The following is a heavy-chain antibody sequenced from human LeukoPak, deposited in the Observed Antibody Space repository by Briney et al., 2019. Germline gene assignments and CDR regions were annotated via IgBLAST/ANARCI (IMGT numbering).Heavy chain of an antibody. CDR3: ASFDFWSGYSHPYGMDV. Sequence: PSQTLSLTCTVSGGSISSGGYYWSWIRQHPGKGLEWIGYIYYSGSTYYNPSLKSRVTISVDTSKNQFSLKPSSVTAADTAVYYCASFDFWSGYSHPYGMDVWGQGTTVTVSS. CDR1: GGSISSGGYY. J-gene: IGHJ6*02. V-gene: IGHV4-31*03. D-gene: IGHD3-3*01. CDR2: IYYSGST.